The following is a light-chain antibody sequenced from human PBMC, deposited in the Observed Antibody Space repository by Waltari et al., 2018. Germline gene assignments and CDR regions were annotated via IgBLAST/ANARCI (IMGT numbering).Light chain of an antibody. Sequence: NFMLTQPHSVSESPGKTVTISCTRSSGSIASNYVPWYQQRPGSAPTTVIYEDNQRPLGVPDSISGPDNSPSHPSPLTTAGMKNKDQADYNGQSYDSSNRRVLGGGTKLTVL. J-gene: IGLJ3*02. CDR2: EDN. CDR1: SGSIASNY. CDR3: QSYDSSNRRV. V-gene: IGLV6-57*04.